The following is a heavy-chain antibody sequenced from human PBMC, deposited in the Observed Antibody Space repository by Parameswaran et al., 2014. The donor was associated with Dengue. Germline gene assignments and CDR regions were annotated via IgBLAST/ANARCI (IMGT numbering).Heavy chain of an antibody. CDR3: AKDMVRGVIISSSGLDY. CDR2: ISGSGGST. V-gene: IGHV3-23*01. Sequence: VRQAPGKGLEWVSAISGSGGSTYYADSVKGRFTISRDNSKNTLYLQMNSLRAEDTAVYYCAKDMVRGVIISSSGLDYWGQGTLVTVSS. D-gene: IGHD3-10*01. J-gene: IGHJ4*02.